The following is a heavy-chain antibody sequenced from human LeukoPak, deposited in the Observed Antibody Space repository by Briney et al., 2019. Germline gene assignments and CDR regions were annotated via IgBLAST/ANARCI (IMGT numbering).Heavy chain of an antibody. V-gene: IGHV4-30-2*01. CDR3: ARGGAARLHFQN. D-gene: IGHD6-6*01. CDR2: IYHSGST. Sequence: TSETLSLTCAVSGGSISSGGYSWSWIRQPPGKGLEWIGYIYHSGSTYYNPSLKSRVTISVDRSKNQFSLKLSSVTAADTAVYYCARGGAARLHFQNWGQGTLVTVSS. J-gene: IGHJ1*01. CDR1: GGSISSGGYS.